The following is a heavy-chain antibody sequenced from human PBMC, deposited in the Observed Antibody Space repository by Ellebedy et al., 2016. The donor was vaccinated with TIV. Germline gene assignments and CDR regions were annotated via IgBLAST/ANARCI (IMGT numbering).Heavy chain of an antibody. V-gene: IGHV3-7*01. CDR2: IRQEGDEI. D-gene: IGHD4-17*01. J-gene: IGHJ5*02. CDR3: ARRASYGDYAVQVNPWFDP. CDR1: GFNFRSYW. Sequence: GGSLRLSCAASGFNFRSYWMTWVRQAPGKGLEWVAKIRQEGDEIYYVESVKGRFTISSDNAKNSLFLQMNSLRVEATAVYYCARRASYGDYAVQVNPWFDPWGQGTLVTVSS.